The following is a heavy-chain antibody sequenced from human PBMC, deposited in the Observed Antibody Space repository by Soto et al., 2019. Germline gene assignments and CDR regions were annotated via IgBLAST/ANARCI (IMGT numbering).Heavy chain of an antibody. CDR2: ISSSGSTI. Sequence: LRLSCAASGFTFSSYEMNWVRQAPGKGLEWVSYISSSGSTIYYADSVKGRFTISRDNAKNSLYLQMNSLRAEDTAVYYCAREKIVFAGHGYFDYWGQGTLVTVSS. V-gene: IGHV3-48*03. CDR3: AREKIVFAGHGYFDY. D-gene: IGHD6-13*01. CDR1: GFTFSSYE. J-gene: IGHJ4*02.